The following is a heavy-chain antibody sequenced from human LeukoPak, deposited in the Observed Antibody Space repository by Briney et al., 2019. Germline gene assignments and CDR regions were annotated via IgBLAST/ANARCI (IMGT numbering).Heavy chain of an antibody. CDR2: INHSGST. J-gene: IGHJ3*02. Sequence: SETLSLTCAVYGGSFSGYYWSWIRQPPGKGLEWIGEINHSGSTNYNPSLKSRVTISVDTSKNQFSLKLSSVAAADTAVYYCARDEGYCSGGSCYIDAFDIWGQGTMVTVSS. V-gene: IGHV4-34*01. CDR1: GGSFSGYY. CDR3: ARDEGYCSGGSCYIDAFDI. D-gene: IGHD2-15*01.